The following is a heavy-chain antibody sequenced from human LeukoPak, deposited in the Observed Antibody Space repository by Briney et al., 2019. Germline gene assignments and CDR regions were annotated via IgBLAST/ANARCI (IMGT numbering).Heavy chain of an antibody. CDR1: GFTFSSYS. CDR3: ARVLGNYYDSSVIDY. D-gene: IGHD3-22*01. Sequence: GGSLRLSCAASGFTFSSYSMNWVRQAPGKGLEWVSSISSSSYIYYADSVKGRFTISRDNAKNSLYLQMNSLRAEDTAVYYCARVLGNYYDSSVIDYWGQGTLVTVSS. CDR2: ISSSSYI. V-gene: IGHV3-21*01. J-gene: IGHJ4*02.